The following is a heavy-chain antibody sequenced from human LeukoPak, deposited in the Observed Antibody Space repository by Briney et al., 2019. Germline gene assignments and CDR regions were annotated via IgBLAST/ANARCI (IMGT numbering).Heavy chain of an antibody. D-gene: IGHD3-16*02. J-gene: IGHJ4*02. CDR3: ASLRLGELSPWEV. CDR2: ISGDGGST. V-gene: IGHV3-43*02. Sequence: GGSLRLSCAASGFTFDDYAMHWVRQAPGKGLEWVSLISGDGGSTYYADSVKGRFTIPRDNSKNSLYLQMNSLRTEDTALYYCASLRLGELSPWEVWGQGTLVTVSS. CDR1: GFTFDDYA.